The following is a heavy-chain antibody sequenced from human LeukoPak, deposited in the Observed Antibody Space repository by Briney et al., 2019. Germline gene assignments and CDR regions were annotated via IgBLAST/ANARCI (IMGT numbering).Heavy chain of an antibody. CDR1: GYSISSGYY. CDR3: ARHLFYYYYYMDV. J-gene: IGHJ6*03. CDR2: IYHSGST. Sequence: SSETLSLTCAVSGYSISSGYYGGWIRQPPGKGLEWIGSIYHSGSTYYNPSLKSRVTISVDTSKNQFSLKLSSVTAADTAVYYCARHLFYYYYYMDVWGKGTTVTVSS. V-gene: IGHV4-38-2*01.